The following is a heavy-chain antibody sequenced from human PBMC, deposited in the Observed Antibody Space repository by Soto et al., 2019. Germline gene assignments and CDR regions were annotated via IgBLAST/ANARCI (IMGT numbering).Heavy chain of an antibody. CDR3: ARGFRPGYYGSGSYAGF. CDR1: GGSISSYY. CDR2: IYYSGST. V-gene: IGHV4-59*01. Sequence: KTSETLSLTCTVSGGSISSYYWSWIRQPPGKGLEWIGYIYYSGSTNYNPSLKSRVTITVDTSKNQFSLKLSSVTAADTAVYYCARGFRPGYYGSGSYAGFWGQGTLVTVSS. D-gene: IGHD3-10*01. J-gene: IGHJ4*02.